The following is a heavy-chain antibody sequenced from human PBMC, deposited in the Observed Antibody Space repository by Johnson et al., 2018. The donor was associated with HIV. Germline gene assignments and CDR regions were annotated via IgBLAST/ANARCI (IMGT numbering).Heavy chain of an antibody. CDR2: IGTAGDT. Sequence: VQLVESGGGLVQPGGSLRLSCAASGFTFSSYDMHWVRQATGKGLEWVSAIGTAGDTYYPGSVTGRFTIPRENAKNSLYLLMNSRRAEATAIYHGAKDILRIAAAGIYGAFDIWGQGTMVTVSS. V-gene: IGHV3-13*01. CDR1: GFTFSSYD. J-gene: IGHJ3*02. D-gene: IGHD6-13*01. CDR3: AKDILRIAAAGIYGAFDI.